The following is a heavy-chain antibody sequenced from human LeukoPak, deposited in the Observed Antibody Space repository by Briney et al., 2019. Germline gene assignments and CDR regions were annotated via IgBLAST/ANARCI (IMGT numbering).Heavy chain of an antibody. D-gene: IGHD2-2*01. V-gene: IGHV3-23*01. CDR3: ARRGSSTYYYYMDV. J-gene: IGHJ6*03. CDR2: ISGSGGST. Sequence: GGSLRLSCAASGITFSSYAMSWVRQAPGKGLEWVSAISGSGGSTYYADSVKGRFTISRDNAKNSLYLQMNSLRAEDTAVYYCARRGSSTYYYYMDVWGKGTTVTVSS. CDR1: GITFSSYA.